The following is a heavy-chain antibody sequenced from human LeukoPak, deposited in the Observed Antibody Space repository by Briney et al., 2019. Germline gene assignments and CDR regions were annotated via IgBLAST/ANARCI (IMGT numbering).Heavy chain of an antibody. CDR2: VYYSGST. CDR3: ARDRFDDSSGYYYHYYYYMDV. CDR1: GGSISSYY. V-gene: IGHV4-59*12. D-gene: IGHD3-22*01. Sequence: SETLSLTYTVSGGSISSYYWSWIRQPPGKGLEWIGYVYYSGSTNYNPSLKSRVTISVETSKNQFSLKLSSVTAADTAVYYCARDRFDDSSGYYYHYYYYMDVWGKGTTVTVSS. J-gene: IGHJ6*03.